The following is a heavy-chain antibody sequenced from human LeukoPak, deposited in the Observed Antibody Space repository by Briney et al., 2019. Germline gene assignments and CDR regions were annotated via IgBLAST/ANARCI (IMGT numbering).Heavy chain of an antibody. Sequence: GGSLRLSCAASGFTFSSYSMTWVRQAPGKGLEWVSSISSSSSYIYYADSVKGRFTISRDNAKNSLYLQMNSLRAEDTAVYYCARDMDYYDSSEYFDLWGRGTLVTVSS. CDR1: GFTFSSYS. D-gene: IGHD3-22*01. V-gene: IGHV3-21*01. J-gene: IGHJ2*01. CDR3: ARDMDYYDSSEYFDL. CDR2: ISSSSSYI.